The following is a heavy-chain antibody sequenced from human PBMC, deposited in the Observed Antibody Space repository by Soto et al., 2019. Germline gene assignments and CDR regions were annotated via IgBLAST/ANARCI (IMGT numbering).Heavy chain of an antibody. V-gene: IGHV3-30-3*01. J-gene: IGHJ6*02. CDR2: ISFDGSNK. CDR3: AREVGTFYYHYGMDV. Sequence: QVQLVESGGGVVQPGRSLRLSCAASGFTFSSYNMNWVRQAPGKGLEWVTVISFDGSNKYYADSVKGRFTISRDNSKNTLYLQMNDLRAEDTAVYYCAREVGTFYYHYGMDVWGQGTTVTVS. CDR1: GFTFSSYN. D-gene: IGHD2-21*02.